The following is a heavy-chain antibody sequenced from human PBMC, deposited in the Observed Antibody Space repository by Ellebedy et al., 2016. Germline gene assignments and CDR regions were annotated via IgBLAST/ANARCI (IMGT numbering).Heavy chain of an antibody. Sequence: GESLKISXAASGLNFRNYDMSWVRQAPGKGLEWVSSISYSGDRTYYADSVKGRFSISRDNSKTTLYLQMNSLRAEDTAVYYCAKTFTILTSDNYFDSWGQGTLVTVSS. CDR2: ISYSGDRT. J-gene: IGHJ4*02. CDR1: GLNFRNYD. D-gene: IGHD3-9*01. CDR3: AKTFTILTSDNYFDS. V-gene: IGHV3-23*01.